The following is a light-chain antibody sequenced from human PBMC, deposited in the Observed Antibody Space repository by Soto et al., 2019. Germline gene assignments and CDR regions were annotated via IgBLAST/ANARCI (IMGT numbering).Light chain of an antibody. CDR1: SSDVGTYNL. CDR3: CSYAGSTTLYV. V-gene: IGLV2-23*01. Sequence: QSALTQPASVSGSPGQSITISCTGTSSDVGTYNLVSWYQQHPGKAPKLMIYEGSKRPSGVSSRFSGSKSGNTASLTISGLQAEDEADYYCCSYAGSTTLYVFGTGTKVTVL. CDR2: EGS. J-gene: IGLJ1*01.